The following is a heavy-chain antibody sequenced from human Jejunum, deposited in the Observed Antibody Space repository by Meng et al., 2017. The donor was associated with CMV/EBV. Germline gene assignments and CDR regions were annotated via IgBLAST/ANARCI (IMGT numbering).Heavy chain of an antibody. CDR1: GGSINDYY. V-gene: IGHV4-59*01. J-gene: IGHJ6*02. CDR2: IYYSGAT. D-gene: IGHD4-17*01. CDR3: ARDNGDYYYGMDV. Sequence: TVSGGSINDYYWRWIRQSPGKGMEWIGYIYYSGATRYNPSLESRVSISIDTSKKHFSLKMRSVTAADTAMYYCARDNGDYYYGMDVWGQGTPVTVSS.